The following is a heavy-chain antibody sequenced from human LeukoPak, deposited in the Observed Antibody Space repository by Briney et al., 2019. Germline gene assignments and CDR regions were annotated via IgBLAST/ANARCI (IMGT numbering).Heavy chain of an antibody. Sequence: SVKVPCKASGFTFTSSAVQWVRQARGQRLEWIGWIVVGSGNTNYAQKFQERVTITRDMSTSTAYMELSSLRSEDTAVYYCAASEPAYYDFWSGYTYGMDVWGQGTTVTVSS. D-gene: IGHD3-3*01. V-gene: IGHV1-58*01. CDR3: AASEPAYYDFWSGYTYGMDV. CDR2: IVVGSGNT. CDR1: GFTFTSSA. J-gene: IGHJ6*02.